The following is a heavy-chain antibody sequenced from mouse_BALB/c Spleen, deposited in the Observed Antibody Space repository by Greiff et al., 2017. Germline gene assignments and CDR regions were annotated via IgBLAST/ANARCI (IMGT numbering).Heavy chain of an antibody. J-gene: IGHJ4*01. CDR2: IDPANGNT. Sequence: EVQLQQSGAELVKPGASVKLSCTASGFNIKDTYMHWVKQRPEQGLEWIGRIDPANGNTKYDPKFQGKATITADTSSNTAYLQLSSLTSEDTAVYYCASPIYYDYEDYYAMDYWGQGTSVTVSS. V-gene: IGHV14-3*02. CDR1: GFNIKDTY. D-gene: IGHD2-4*01. CDR3: ASPIYYDYEDYYAMDY.